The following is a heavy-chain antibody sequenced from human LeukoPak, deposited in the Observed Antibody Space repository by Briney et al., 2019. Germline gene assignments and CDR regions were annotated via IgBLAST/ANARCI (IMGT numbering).Heavy chain of an antibody. J-gene: IGHJ6*04. CDR1: GFTFSNYS. V-gene: IGHV3-23*01. CDR2: ISGSGGTT. CDR3: AELGITMIGGV. Sequence: GGSLRLSCAASGFTFSNYSMNWVRQAPGKGLEWVSGISGSGGTTYYADSVKGRFTISRDDSKNTLYLQMNSLRAEDTAVYYCAELGITMIGGVWGKGTTVTISS. D-gene: IGHD3-10*02.